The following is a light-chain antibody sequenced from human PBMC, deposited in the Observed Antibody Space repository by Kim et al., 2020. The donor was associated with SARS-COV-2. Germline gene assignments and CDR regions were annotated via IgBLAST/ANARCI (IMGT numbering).Light chain of an antibody. CDR2: AAS. V-gene: IGKV3-15*01. CDR1: QSVSSN. Sequence: EIVMMQSPATLSVSPGERATLSCRARQSVSSNLAWYQQKPDQAPRLLIYAASTRATGIPARFSGSGSRTEFTLAISSLQSEDFAVYHCQQYHNWPPTFGQGTKVDIK. J-gene: IGKJ1*01. CDR3: QQYHNWPPT.